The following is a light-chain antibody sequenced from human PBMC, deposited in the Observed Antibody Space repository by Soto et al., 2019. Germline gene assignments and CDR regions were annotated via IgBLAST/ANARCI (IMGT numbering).Light chain of an antibody. V-gene: IGLV1-40*01. J-gene: IGLJ3*02. Sequence: QSVLTQPPSVSGAPGQRVTISCTGSSSNIGAGYDVHWYQQLPGAAPKLLIYGNNNRPSGVPDRFSGSKSGTSASLAITGLQAEDEADYYCQSYDSSLSGLWVFGGGTKLTV. CDR3: QSYDSSLSGLWV. CDR2: GNN. CDR1: SSNIGAGYD.